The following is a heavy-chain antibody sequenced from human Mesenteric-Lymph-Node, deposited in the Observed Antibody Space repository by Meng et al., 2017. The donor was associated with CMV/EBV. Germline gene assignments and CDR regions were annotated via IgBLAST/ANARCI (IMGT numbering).Heavy chain of an antibody. CDR1: GGTFDNYA. CDR2: IIPYFGTT. CDR3: ARDSTNFDFWNGFYSGGHSYYGLDV. V-gene: IGHV1-69*05. J-gene: IGHJ6*02. D-gene: IGHD3-3*01. Sequence: SVKVSCKASGGTFDNYAVSWVRQGPGQGLEWMGGIIPYFGTTNLAQKFQGRITITTDESSSTVYMELSSLRFEDSAVYFCARDSTNFDFWNGFYSGGHSYYGLDVWGQGTTVTVSS.